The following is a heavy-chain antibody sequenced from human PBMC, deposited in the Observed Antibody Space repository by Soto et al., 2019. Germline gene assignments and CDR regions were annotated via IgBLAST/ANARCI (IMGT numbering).Heavy chain of an antibody. CDR2: VWYDGSNK. CDR3: AKDGDCSSTSCVDYYYYMDV. CDR1: GFTFSSYG. V-gene: IGHV3-30*02. D-gene: IGHD2-2*01. J-gene: IGHJ6*03. Sequence: PGGSLRLSCAASGFTFSSYGMHWVRQAPGKGLEWVAVVWYDGSNKYYADSVKGRFTISRDNSKNTLYLQMNSLRAEDTAVYYCAKDGDCSSTSCVDYYYYMDVWGKGTTVTVSS.